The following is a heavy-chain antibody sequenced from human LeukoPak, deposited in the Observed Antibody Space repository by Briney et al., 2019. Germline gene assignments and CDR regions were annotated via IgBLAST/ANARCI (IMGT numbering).Heavy chain of an antibody. V-gene: IGHV3-7*01. D-gene: IGHD1-26*01. CDR1: RTTFIHYW. Sequence: PGGSLRLSCAASRTTFIHYWMSWVRQSPGKGLVWVANINQDGSEKYYVDSVKGRYIISRDNAENSVYLHMNSLRADDTAVYYCARDVRNRVGLNYYHQYMDVWGKGTTVTVSS. J-gene: IGHJ6*03. CDR2: INQDGSEK. CDR3: ARDVRNRVGLNYYHQYMDV.